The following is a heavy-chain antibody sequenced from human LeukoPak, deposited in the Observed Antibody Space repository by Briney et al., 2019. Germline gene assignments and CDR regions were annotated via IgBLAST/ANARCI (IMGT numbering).Heavy chain of an antibody. CDR1: GFIFSTYT. CDR3: ARGREGYFDY. Sequence: PGGSLRLSCAGSGFIFSTYTMSWVRRAPGKGLQWGSSIISSGNYIYYADSVKGRFTISRDNAKNSLSLQMNSLRGEDTAVYYCARGREGYFDYWGQGSLVTVSS. D-gene: IGHD1-26*01. CDR2: IISSGNYI. V-gene: IGHV3-21*01. J-gene: IGHJ4*02.